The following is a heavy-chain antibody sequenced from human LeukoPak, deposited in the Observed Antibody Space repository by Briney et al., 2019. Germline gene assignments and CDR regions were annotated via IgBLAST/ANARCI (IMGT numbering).Heavy chain of an antibody. CDR1: GGSISISSYY. CDR3: ARGLYYYGLGYYFDY. V-gene: IGHV4-39*07. Sequence: SETLSLTCTVSGGSISISSYYWGWIPQPPGKGLEWIGSIYYSGSTYYNPSLKSRVTISVDTSKNQFSLKVSSVTAADTAVYYCARGLYYYGLGYYFDYWGQGTLVTVSS. J-gene: IGHJ4*02. CDR2: IYYSGST. D-gene: IGHD3-22*01.